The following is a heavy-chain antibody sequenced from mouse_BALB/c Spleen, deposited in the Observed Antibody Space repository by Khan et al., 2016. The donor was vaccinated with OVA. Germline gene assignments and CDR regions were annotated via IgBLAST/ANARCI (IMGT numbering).Heavy chain of an antibody. D-gene: IGHD4-1*01. V-gene: IGHV5-6*01. CDR1: GFIFSSYS. CDR2: ISSGGYYT. J-gene: IGHJ3*01. Sequence: EVELVESGGDLVKPGGSLKLSCAASGFIFSSYSMSWVRQTPDKRLEWVATISSGGYYTYYPANVKGRFTISRNNAKNTLYLQSSLKSEDTAMYYCASHLTGSFAYWGQGTLVTVSA. CDR3: ASHLTGSFAY.